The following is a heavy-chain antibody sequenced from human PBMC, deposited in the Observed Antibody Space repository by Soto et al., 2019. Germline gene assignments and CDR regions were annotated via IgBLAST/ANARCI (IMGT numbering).Heavy chain of an antibody. V-gene: IGHV3-30-3*01. CDR2: ISYDGSNK. Sequence: QVQLVESGGGVVQPGRSLRLSCAASGFTFSSCAMHWVRQSPGKGLEWVAVISYDGSNKYYADSVKGRFTISRDNSKNTLYLQMNSLRAEDTAVYYCARDRMVRGVIYAAFDIWGQGTMVTVSS. CDR3: ARDRMVRGVIYAAFDI. J-gene: IGHJ3*02. D-gene: IGHD3-10*01. CDR1: GFTFSSCA.